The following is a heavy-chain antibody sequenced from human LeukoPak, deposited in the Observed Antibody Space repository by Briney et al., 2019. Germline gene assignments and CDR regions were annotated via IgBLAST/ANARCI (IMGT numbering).Heavy chain of an antibody. V-gene: IGHV4-61*02. Sequence: SQTLSLTCTVSGGSISSGSYYWSWIRQPAGKGLEWIGRIYTSGSTNYNPSLKSRVTISVDTSKNQFSLKLSPVTAADTAVYYCAREVNDFWSGYLPSYYYYMDVWGEGTTVTVSS. J-gene: IGHJ6*03. CDR2: IYTSGST. CDR1: GGSISSGSYY. CDR3: AREVNDFWSGYLPSYYYYMDV. D-gene: IGHD3-3*01.